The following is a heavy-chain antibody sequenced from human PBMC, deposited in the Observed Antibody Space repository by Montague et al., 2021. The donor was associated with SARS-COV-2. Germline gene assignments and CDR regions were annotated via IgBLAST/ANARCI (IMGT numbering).Heavy chain of an antibody. CDR2: IYYSGYT. J-gene: IGHJ5*02. CDR3: ARLGPGPQGEES. CDR1: GGSITTTSHY. Sequence: SQTLSLTCTVSGGSITTTSHYWGWIRQPPGKGLEWIWGIYYSGYTHYNPSLKTRLTLSVDTSTNQFSLKLSSVTAADTAVYHCARLGPGPQGEESWGQGTVVIVSS. D-gene: IGHD3-16*01. V-gene: IGHV4-39*01.